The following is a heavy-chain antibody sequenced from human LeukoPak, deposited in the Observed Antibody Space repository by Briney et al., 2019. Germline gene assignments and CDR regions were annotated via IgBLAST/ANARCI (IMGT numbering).Heavy chain of an antibody. J-gene: IGHJ6*03. CDR1: GVTFTDYD. CDR2: INWNGGST. CDR3: ARDEAAVAGRTWRYYYYYMDV. Sequence: GGSLRLSCAASGVTFTDYDMSWVRQAPGKGLEWVSGINWNGGSTGYADSVKGRFTVSRDNAKNSLFLQMNSLRAEDTALYYCARDEAAVAGRTWRYYYYYMDVWGKGTTVTVSS. D-gene: IGHD6-19*01. V-gene: IGHV3-20*04.